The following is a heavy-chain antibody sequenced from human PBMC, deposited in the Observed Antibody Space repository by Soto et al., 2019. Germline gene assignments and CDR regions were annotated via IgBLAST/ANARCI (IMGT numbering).Heavy chain of an antibody. V-gene: IGHV3-33*01. CDR2: MWYDGTNE. J-gene: IGHJ4*02. CDR3: ARAQRAQAFDY. Sequence: GGSLRLSCAASGFTFSTYGMHWVRQAPGKGLEWVAVMWYDGTNEKYADSVKGRFTISRDNSKSTLYLQMNSLRAEDTAVYYCARAQRAQAFDYWGQGTLVTVSS. CDR1: GFTFSTYG.